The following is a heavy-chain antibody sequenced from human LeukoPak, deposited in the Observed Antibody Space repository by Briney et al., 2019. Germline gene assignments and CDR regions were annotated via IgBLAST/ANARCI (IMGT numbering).Heavy chain of an antibody. D-gene: IGHD2-21*02. J-gene: IGHJ4*02. V-gene: IGHV3-23*01. Sequence: PGGSLRLSCAASGFTFSNYAMSWVRKAPGKGLEWVSGITNSGGGTFYADSVKGRFTISRDNSKNTLYLQMNNLRAEDTAIYYCAKKGAVTATGYFDYWGQGTLVTVSS. CDR1: GFTFSNYA. CDR2: ITNSGGGT. CDR3: AKKGAVTATGYFDY.